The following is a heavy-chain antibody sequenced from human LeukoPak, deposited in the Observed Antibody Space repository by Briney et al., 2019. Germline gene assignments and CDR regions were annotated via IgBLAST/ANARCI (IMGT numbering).Heavy chain of an antibody. CDR1: GGTFSSYA. V-gene: IGHV1-69*04. CDR3: AKGLDSSGYYFPYDAFDI. D-gene: IGHD3-22*01. J-gene: IGHJ3*02. CDR2: IIPILGIA. Sequence: SVKVSCKASGGTFSSYAISWVRQAPGQGLEWMGRIIPILGIANYAQKFQGRVTITADKSTSTAYMELSSLRAEDTALYYCAKGLDSSGYYFPYDAFDIWGQGTMVTVSS.